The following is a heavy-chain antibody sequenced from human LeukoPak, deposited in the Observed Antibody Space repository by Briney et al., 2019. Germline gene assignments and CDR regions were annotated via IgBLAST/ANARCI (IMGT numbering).Heavy chain of an antibody. CDR2: INPNSGDT. D-gene: IGHD2-21*02. V-gene: IGHV1-2*06. J-gene: IGHJ4*02. CDR3: ARDYCGGDCFPDY. CDR1: GYPFSSHG. Sequence: ASVKVSCKASGYPFSSHGITWVRQAPGQGLEWMGRINPNSGDTNYAQKFQGRVTMTRDTSISTAYMELSRLRSDDTAAYYCARDYCGGDCFPDYWGQGTLVTVSS.